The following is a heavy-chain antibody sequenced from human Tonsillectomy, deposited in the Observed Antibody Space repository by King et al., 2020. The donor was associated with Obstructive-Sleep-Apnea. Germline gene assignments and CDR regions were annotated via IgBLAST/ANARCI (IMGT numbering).Heavy chain of an antibody. Sequence: VQLQQWGAGLLKPSETLSLPCAVYGGSFSGYYWSWIRQPPGKGLEWIGEINHSGSTNYNPSLKSRVTISVDTSKNQFSLKLSSVTAADTAVYYCARGHDVYYYDSSGYYFFDYWGQGTLVTVSS. CDR2: INHSGST. D-gene: IGHD3-22*01. J-gene: IGHJ4*02. V-gene: IGHV4-34*01. CDR1: GGSFSGYY. CDR3: ARGHDVYYYDSSGYYFFDY.